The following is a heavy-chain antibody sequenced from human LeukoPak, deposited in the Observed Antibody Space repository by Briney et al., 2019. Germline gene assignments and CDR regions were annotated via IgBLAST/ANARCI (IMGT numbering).Heavy chain of an antibody. J-gene: IGHJ4*02. CDR2: INSDGSST. CDR1: GFTFSSYW. D-gene: IGHD6-19*01. Sequence: GGSLRLSCAASGFTFSSYWMHWVRQAPGKGLVWVSRINSDGSSTSYADSVKGRFTISRDNAKNTLYLQMNSLRAEDTAVYYCASRPAVXGIGGWGQGTLVTVSS. V-gene: IGHV3-74*01. CDR3: ASRPAVXGIGG.